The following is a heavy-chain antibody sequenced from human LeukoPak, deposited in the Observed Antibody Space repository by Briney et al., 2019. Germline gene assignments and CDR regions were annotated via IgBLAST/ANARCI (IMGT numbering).Heavy chain of an antibody. CDR1: GFTFSNYG. CDR2: ISYDGTNT. Sequence: PGGSLRLSCAASGFTFSNYGMHWVRQAPGKGLEWVAVISYDGTNTYYIDSVKGRFTISRGNSENTLYLQMNSLRAEDTALYYCAKMISRWELPSDYWGQGALVTVSS. CDR3: AKMISRWELPSDY. D-gene: IGHD1-26*01. J-gene: IGHJ4*02. V-gene: IGHV3-30*18.